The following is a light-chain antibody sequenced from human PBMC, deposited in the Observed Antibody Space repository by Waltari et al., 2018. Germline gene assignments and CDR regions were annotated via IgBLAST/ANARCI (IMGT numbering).Light chain of an antibody. V-gene: IGLV2-14*03. CDR1: SSDVGGYNY. Sequence: SALTQPASVSGSLGQSITFSCTGTSSDVGGYNYVAWYQQHPGKAPKLMIHDVPDRPSGLAFRFSGSKSGNPASLTISGLQADDEAYYSCISYSRATPGNVVIGGGTKLTVL. J-gene: IGLJ2*01. CDR3: ISYSRATPGNVV. CDR2: DVP.